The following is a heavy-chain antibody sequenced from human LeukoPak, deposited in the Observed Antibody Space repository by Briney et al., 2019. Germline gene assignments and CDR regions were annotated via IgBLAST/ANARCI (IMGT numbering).Heavy chain of an antibody. CDR2: ISGSGGST. Sequence: GGSLRLSCAASGFTFSNYAMSWVRQAPGKGLEWVSVISGSGGSTYYADSVKGRFTISRDNSKNTLYLQMNSLRAEDTAVYYCAELGITMIGGVWGKGTTVTISS. J-gene: IGHJ6*04. D-gene: IGHD3-10*02. CDR3: AELGITMIGGV. V-gene: IGHV3-23*01. CDR1: GFTFSNYA.